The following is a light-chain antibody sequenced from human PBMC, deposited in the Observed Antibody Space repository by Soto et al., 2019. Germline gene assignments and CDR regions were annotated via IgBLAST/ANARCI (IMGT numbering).Light chain of an antibody. CDR2: EVS. CDR3: CSYTDSNTWV. CDR1: SSDVGGYNS. J-gene: IGLJ3*02. Sequence: QSVLTQPASVSGSPGQSITISCTGTSSDVGGYNSVSWYQQHPGKAPQLMIYEVSNRPSGVSNRFSGSKSGNTASLTISGLQAEDEADYYCCSYTDSNTWVFGGGTKLTVL. V-gene: IGLV2-14*03.